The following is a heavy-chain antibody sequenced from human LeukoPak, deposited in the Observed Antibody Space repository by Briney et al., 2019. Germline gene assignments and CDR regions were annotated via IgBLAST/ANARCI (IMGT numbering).Heavy chain of an antibody. CDR1: GFTFSSYD. CDR3: ARGCAYDGSGYCIDY. CDR2: IGTAGDT. V-gene: IGHV3-13*01. D-gene: IGHD3-22*01. J-gene: IGHJ4*02. Sequence: PGGSLRLSCAASGFTFSSYDMHWVRQATGKGLEWVSAIGTAGDTYYPGSVKGRFTISRENAKNSLYLQMNSLRAGDTAVYYCARGCAYDGSGYCIDYWGQGTLVTVSS.